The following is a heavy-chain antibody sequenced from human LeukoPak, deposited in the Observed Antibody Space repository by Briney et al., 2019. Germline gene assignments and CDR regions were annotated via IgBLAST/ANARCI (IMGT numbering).Heavy chain of an antibody. D-gene: IGHD2-2*01. CDR1: GDSVSSDSVT. J-gene: IGHJ5*02. CDR2: TYYRSTWYN. CDR3: ARRLTQYDCFDP. Sequence: SQTLSLTCAISGDSVSSDSVTWNWIRQSPSRGLEWLGRTYYRSTWYNDYAVSVRGRITVNPDTSKNQFSLHLNSVTPEDTAVYYCARRLTQYDCFDPWGQGILVTVST. V-gene: IGHV6-1*01.